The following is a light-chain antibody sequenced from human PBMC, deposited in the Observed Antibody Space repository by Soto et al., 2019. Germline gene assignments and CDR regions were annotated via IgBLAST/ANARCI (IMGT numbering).Light chain of an antibody. CDR1: PSVSNS. CDR3: QQYGYSFT. Sequence: ESVLTQSPATLSLSPGERATLSCRASPSVSNSLAWYQHKPGQAPRLLIYDASSRATGIPDRFSGSGSGTDFTLTISRLEPEDFGVYYCQQYGYSFTFGGGTKVDIK. J-gene: IGKJ4*01. CDR2: DAS. V-gene: IGKV3-20*01.